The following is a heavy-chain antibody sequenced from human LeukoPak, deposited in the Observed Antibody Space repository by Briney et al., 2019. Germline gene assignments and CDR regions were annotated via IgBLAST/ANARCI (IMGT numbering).Heavy chain of an antibody. CDR3: ARLRITVIVWHHLLPYNWFDP. CDR2: INHSGST. CDR1: GGSFSGYY. Sequence: SETLSLTCAVYGGSFSGYYWSWIRQPPGKGLEWIGEINHSGSTNYNPSLKSRVTISVDTSKNQFSLKLSSVTAADTAVYYCARLRITVIVWHHLLPYNWFDPWGQGTLVTVSS. V-gene: IGHV4-34*01. D-gene: IGHD3-22*01. J-gene: IGHJ5*02.